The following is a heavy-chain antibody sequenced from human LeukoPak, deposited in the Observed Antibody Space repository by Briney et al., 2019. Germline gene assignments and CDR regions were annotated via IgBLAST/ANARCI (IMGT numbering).Heavy chain of an antibody. J-gene: IGHJ6*02. CDR2: INPNSGGT. D-gene: IGHD1-7*01. CDR3: ARRLTRVNSYYGLDV. Sequence: ASVKVSCKASGYTFIGYYIHWVRQAPAQGLEWMGWINPNSGGTRNAQKLQGRVTMTSDTSTRTAYMELSSLKSDDTAVYYCARRLTRVNSYYGLDVWGQGTTVTVSS. V-gene: IGHV1-2*02. CDR1: GYTFIGYY.